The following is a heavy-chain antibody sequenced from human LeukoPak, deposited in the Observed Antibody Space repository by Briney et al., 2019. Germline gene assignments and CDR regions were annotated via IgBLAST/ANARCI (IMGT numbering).Heavy chain of an antibody. J-gene: IGHJ4*02. CDR1: GYTFTSNY. Sequence: GASVKVSCKAFGYTFTSNYMHWVRQAPGQGPEWMGVISPSGGSTTYAQKFQGRVTLTRDMSTSTVYMDLSSLRSEDTAVYYCASYLIGSPMKYWGQGTLVTVSS. CDR3: ASYLIGSPMKY. CDR2: ISPSGGST. D-gene: IGHD3-22*01. V-gene: IGHV1-46*01.